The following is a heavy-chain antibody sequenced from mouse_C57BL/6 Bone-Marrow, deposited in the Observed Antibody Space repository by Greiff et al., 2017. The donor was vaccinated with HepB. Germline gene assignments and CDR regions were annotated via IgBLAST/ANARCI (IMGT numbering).Heavy chain of an antibody. Sequence: VQLQQSGAELVRPGASVKLSCTASGFNIKDDYMHWVKQRPEQGLEWIGWIDPENGDTEYASKIQGKATITADTSSNTAYLQLSSLTSEDTAVYYCTTLRLRSLDYWGQGTTLTVSS. V-gene: IGHV14-4*01. D-gene: IGHD3-2*02. CDR1: GFNIKDDY. CDR2: IDPENGDT. J-gene: IGHJ2*01. CDR3: TTLRLRSLDY.